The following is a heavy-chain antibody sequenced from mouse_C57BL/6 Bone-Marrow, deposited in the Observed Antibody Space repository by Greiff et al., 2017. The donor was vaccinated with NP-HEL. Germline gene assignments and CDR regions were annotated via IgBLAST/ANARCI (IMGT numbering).Heavy chain of an antibody. CDR1: GYTFTSYW. V-gene: IGHV1-69*01. Sequence: VQLQQPGAELVMPGASVKLSCKASGYTFTSYWMHWVKQRPGQGLEWIGEIDPSDSYTNYNQKFKGKSTLTVDKSSSTAYMQLSSLTSEDSAVYYCARRDGHWYFDVWGTGTTVTVSS. J-gene: IGHJ1*03. CDR2: IDPSDSYT. CDR3: ARRDGHWYFDV. D-gene: IGHD2-3*01.